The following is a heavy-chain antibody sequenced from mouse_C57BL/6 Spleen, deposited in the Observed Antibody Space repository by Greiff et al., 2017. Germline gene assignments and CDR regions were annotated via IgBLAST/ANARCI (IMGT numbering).Heavy chain of an antibody. Sequence: VHLVESGAELVKPGASVKMSCKASGYTFTTYPIEWMKQNHGESLEWIGNFHPYNDDTKYNEKFKGKATLTVEKSSSTVYLELSRLTSDDSAVYYCARRGGSSLYYAMDYWGQGTSVTVSS. D-gene: IGHD1-1*01. CDR1: GYTFTTYP. V-gene: IGHV1-47*01. J-gene: IGHJ4*01. CDR2: FHPYNDDT. CDR3: ARRGGSSLYYAMDY.